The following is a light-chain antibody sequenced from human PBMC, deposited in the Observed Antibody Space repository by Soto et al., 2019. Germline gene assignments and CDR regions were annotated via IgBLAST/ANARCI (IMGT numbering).Light chain of an antibody. CDR2: GAS. J-gene: IGKJ1*01. V-gene: IGKV3-15*01. CDR3: QQYNNWPPWT. Sequence: EIEMTQSPATLSVSPGERATLSCRASQSVSSYLAWYQQKPGQAPRLLIYGASTRATGIPARFSGSGSGTEFTLPISSLQSEDFAVYYCQQYNNWPPWTFGQGTKVEIK. CDR1: QSVSSY.